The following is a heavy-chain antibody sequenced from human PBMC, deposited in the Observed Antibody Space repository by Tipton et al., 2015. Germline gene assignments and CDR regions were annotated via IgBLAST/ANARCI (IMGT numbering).Heavy chain of an antibody. CDR2: ISAHNGNT. D-gene: IGHD4-11*01. V-gene: IGHV1-18*01. CDR1: GYTFTNYG. J-gene: IGHJ5*02. Sequence: QLVQSGAEVKKPGASVKVSCKASGYTFTNYGFSWVRQAPGQGLEWMGWISAHNGNTNYAQKFQGRVTMTRDTSVRTAYMELSSLRSEDTAVYYCARGQSTHFFDPWGQGTLVTVSS. CDR3: ARGQSTHFFDP.